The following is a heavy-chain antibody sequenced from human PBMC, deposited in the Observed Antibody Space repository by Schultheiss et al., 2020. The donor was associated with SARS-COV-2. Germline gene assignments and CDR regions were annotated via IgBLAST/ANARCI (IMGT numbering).Heavy chain of an antibody. CDR2: INHSGST. Sequence: SETLSLTCTVSGGSISSYYWSWIRQPPGKGLEWIGEINHSGSTNYNPSLKSRVTISVDTSKNQFSLKLSSVTAADTAVYYCAREPPRYIYYYYGMDVWGQGTTVTVSS. V-gene: IGHV4-34*01. CDR1: GGSISSYY. D-gene: IGHD3-16*02. CDR3: AREPPRYIYYYYGMDV. J-gene: IGHJ6*02.